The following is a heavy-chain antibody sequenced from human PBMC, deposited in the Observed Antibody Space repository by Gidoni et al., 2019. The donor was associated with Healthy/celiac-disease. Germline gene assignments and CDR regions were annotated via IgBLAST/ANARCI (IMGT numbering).Heavy chain of an antibody. CDR3: ARLGGWLPENYYYMDV. J-gene: IGHJ6*03. V-gene: IGHV4-4*02. CDR2: IYHSGST. D-gene: IGHD1-26*01. Sequence: QVQLQESGPGLVKPSGTLSLICAVSGGSISSSNWWSWVRQPPGKGLEWIGEIYHSGSTNYNPSLKSRVTISVDKSKNQFSLKLSSVTAADTAVYYCARLGGWLPENYYYMDVWGKGTTVTVSS. CDR1: GGSISSSNW.